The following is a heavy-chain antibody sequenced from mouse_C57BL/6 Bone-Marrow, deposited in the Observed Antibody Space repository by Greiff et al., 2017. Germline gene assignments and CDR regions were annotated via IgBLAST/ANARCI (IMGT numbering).Heavy chain of an antibody. CDR1: GYTFTDYN. V-gene: IGHV1-18*01. CDR3: ASDYGNYLAY. Sequence: VHVKQSGPELVKPGASVKIPCKASGYTFTDYNMDWVKQSHGKSLEWIGDINPNNGGTIYNQKFKGKATLTVDKSSSTAYMELRSLTSEDTAVYYCASDYGNYLAYWGQGTLVTVSA. D-gene: IGHD2-1*01. CDR2: INPNNGGT. J-gene: IGHJ3*01.